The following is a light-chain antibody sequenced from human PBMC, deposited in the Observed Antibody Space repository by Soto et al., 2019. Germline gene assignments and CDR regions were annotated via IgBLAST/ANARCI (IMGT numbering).Light chain of an antibody. CDR3: QSYDSNLSGSSV. Sequence: QSVLTQPPSVSGAPGQRVTISCTGSSSNIGAGYDVHWYQQLPGTAPKLLIYDNNNRPSGVPDRFSGSKSGTSASLAITGLQAEDEVDYYCQSYDSNLSGSSVFGTGTKVTVL. J-gene: IGLJ1*01. V-gene: IGLV1-40*01. CDR2: DNN. CDR1: SSNIGAGYD.